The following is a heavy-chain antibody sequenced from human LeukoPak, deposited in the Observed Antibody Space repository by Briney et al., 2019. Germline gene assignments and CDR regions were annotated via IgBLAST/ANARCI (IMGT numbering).Heavy chain of an antibody. V-gene: IGHV3-15*01. D-gene: IGHD4-17*01. CDR1: GFTFSNAW. CDR2: IKSKTDGGTT. CDR3: TTLTDMTTVTEKDY. J-gene: IGHJ4*02. Sequence: GGSLRLSCAASGFTFSNAWMSWVRQAPGKGLEWVGRIKSKTDGGTTDYAAHVKGRFTISRDDSRNTLYLQMNSLKTEDTAVYYCTTLTDMTTVTEKDYWGQGTLVTVSS.